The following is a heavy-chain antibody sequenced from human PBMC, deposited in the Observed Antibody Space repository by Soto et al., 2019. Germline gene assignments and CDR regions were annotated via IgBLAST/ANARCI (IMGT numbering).Heavy chain of an antibody. Sequence: EAQVLESGGDLVEPGGSLRLSCAASGFSFNTFDMSWVRQAPGKGLEWVSVILGRDDTTYYADSVKGRFTISRDTFKNTLHLQMNSLRVEDTALYFCTKGAWLDYWGQGTLVTVSS. D-gene: IGHD5-12*01. J-gene: IGHJ4*02. CDR3: TKGAWLDY. CDR2: ILGRDDTT. CDR1: GFSFNTFD. V-gene: IGHV3-23*01.